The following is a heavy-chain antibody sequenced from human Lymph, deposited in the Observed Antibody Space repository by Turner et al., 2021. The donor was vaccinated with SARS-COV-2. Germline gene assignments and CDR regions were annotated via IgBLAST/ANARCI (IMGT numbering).Heavy chain of an antibody. CDR2: SSGRGGST. CDR1: GFTFSSYA. CDR3: AKNEMAMIVVVITLFDY. V-gene: IGHV3-23*01. J-gene: IGHJ4*02. Sequence: EGQLLESGGGLVQPGGSLRLSCAASGFTFSSYALSWVRQAPGKGLEWVSTSSGRGGSTYYADSVKGRCTISRDNSKNTLYLQMNSLRAEDTAVYYCAKNEMAMIVVVITLFDYWGQGTLVTVSS. D-gene: IGHD3-22*01.